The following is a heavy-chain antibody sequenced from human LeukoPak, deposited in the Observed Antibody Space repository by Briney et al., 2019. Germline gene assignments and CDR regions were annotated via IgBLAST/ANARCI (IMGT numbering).Heavy chain of an antibody. D-gene: IGHD4-17*01. J-gene: IGHJ4*02. V-gene: IGHV3-30-3*01. Sequence: GGSLRLSCAASGFTFGSYAMHWVRQAPGKGLEWVAVISYDGSNKYYADSVKGRFTISRDNSKNTLYLQMNSLRAEDTAVYYCASPRADSGDSFDYWAQGPLVTVSS. CDR1: GFTFGSYA. CDR2: ISYDGSNK. CDR3: ASPRADSGDSFDY.